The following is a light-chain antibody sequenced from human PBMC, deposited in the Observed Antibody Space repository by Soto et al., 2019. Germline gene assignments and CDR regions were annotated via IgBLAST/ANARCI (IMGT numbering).Light chain of an antibody. J-gene: IGKJ1*01. V-gene: IGKV1-39*01. CDR2: TAS. CDR1: QSISNY. Sequence: DIQMTQSPSSLSASVGDRVTITCRASQSISNYLNWYQQRPGKAAKLLIYTASSWQSGVPSRFSGSGSATDFTLTISSLQPEDFATYYCQQSYSTPRWTFGQGTKVEI. CDR3: QQSYSTPRWT.